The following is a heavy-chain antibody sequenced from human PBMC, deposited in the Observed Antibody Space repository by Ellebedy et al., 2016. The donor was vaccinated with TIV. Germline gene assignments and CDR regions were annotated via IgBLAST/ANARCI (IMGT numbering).Heavy chain of an antibody. D-gene: IGHD3-22*01. CDR3: ARDLLGSADY. J-gene: IGHJ4*02. Sequence: AASVKVSCKASGYTFTSYGISWVRQAPGQGLEWMGWISAYNGNTNYAQKLQGRVTMTTDASTSTASMELRSLRSDDTAVYYCARDLLGSADYWGQGTLVTVSS. CDR2: ISAYNGNT. V-gene: IGHV1-18*01. CDR1: GYTFTSYG.